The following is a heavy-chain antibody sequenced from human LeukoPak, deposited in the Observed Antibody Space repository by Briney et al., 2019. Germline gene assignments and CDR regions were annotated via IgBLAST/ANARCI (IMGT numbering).Heavy chain of an antibody. CDR1: GYTFSDYY. V-gene: IGHV1-2*02. CDR3: AGANWAAGDPFDH. Sequence: APVKVSCKASGYTFSDYYMHWVRQAPGQGLDWMGWINGNSGATSYAQKFQGRVTMTRDTSISTAYMELISLTSDDTAVYFCAGANWAAGDPFDHWGQGTLVTVSS. CDR2: INGNSGAT. D-gene: IGHD7-27*01. J-gene: IGHJ4*02.